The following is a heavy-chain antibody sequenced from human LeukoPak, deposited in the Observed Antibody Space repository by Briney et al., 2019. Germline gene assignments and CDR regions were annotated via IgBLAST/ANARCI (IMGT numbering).Heavy chain of an antibody. Sequence: ASVKVSCNVSRYTLTELSMHWVRQAPGKGLEWMGGFDPEDGETIYAQKFQGRVTMTEDTSTDTAYMELNSLRSEDTAVYYCATVGPHNEWELSDWGQGTLVTVSS. CDR1: RYTLTELS. CDR2: FDPEDGET. J-gene: IGHJ4*02. D-gene: IGHD1-26*01. V-gene: IGHV1-24*01. CDR3: ATVGPHNEWELSD.